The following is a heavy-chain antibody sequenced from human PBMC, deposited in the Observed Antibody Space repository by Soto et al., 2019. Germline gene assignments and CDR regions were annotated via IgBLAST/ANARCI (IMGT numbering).Heavy chain of an antibody. CDR3: ARAPAPRYCSSTRCYWGAVQY. V-gene: IGHV1-3*01. CDR1: GYTFTSYA. D-gene: IGHD2-2*01. CDR2: INAGNGNT. J-gene: IGHJ4*02. Sequence: GASVKVSCKASGYTFTSYAMHWVRQAPGQRLEWMGWINAGNGNTKYSQKFQGRVTITRDTSASTAYMELSSLRSEDTAVYYCARAPAPRYCSSTRCYWGAVQYWGQATLVIVS.